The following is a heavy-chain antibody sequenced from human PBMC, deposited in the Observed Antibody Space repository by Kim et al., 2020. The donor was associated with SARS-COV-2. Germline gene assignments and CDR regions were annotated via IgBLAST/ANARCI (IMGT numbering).Heavy chain of an antibody. CDR3: ARGYCSSTSCCFDY. Sequence: NPSLKSRVTISVATSKNQFSLKLSSVTAADTAVYYCARGYCSSTSCCFDYWGQGTLVTVSS. D-gene: IGHD2-2*01. V-gene: IGHV4-34*01. J-gene: IGHJ4*02.